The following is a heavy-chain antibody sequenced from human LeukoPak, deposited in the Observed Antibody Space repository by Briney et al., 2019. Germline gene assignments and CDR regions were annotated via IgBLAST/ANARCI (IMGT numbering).Heavy chain of an antibody. Sequence: SETLSLTCTVSGGSVNSGTYYWSWIRQPPGKGLEWIAYIYYTGSTNYNPSLKSRVTISVDTSKNQFSLNLSSVTAADTAVYYCARDSGLGYCSGGRCYGHFYYGMDVWGQGTTVTVSS. V-gene: IGHV4-61*01. J-gene: IGHJ6*02. D-gene: IGHD2-15*01. CDR2: IYYTGST. CDR3: ARDSGLGYCSGGRCYGHFYYGMDV. CDR1: GGSVNSGTYY.